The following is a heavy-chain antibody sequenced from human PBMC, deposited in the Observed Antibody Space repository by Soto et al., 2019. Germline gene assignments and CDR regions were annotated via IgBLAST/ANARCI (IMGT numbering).Heavy chain of an antibody. Sequence: GGSLRLSCAASGFTFSGSAMHWVRQASGKGLEWVGRIRSKANSYATAYAASVKGRFTISRDDSKNTAYLQMNSLKTEDTAVYYCTPASAPGDAFDIWGQGTMVTVSS. J-gene: IGHJ3*02. CDR1: GFTFSGSA. V-gene: IGHV3-73*01. D-gene: IGHD3-10*01. CDR3: TPASAPGDAFDI. CDR2: IRSKANSYAT.